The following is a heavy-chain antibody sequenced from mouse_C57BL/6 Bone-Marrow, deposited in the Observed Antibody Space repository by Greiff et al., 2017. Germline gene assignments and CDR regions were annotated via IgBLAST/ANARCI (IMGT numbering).Heavy chain of an antibody. J-gene: IGHJ1*03. CDR1: GFTFSSYA. V-gene: IGHV5-4*01. CDR2: ISDGGSYT. D-gene: IGHD1-1*01. CDR3: ARDLLVATNCDV. Sequence: DVQLVESGGGLVKPGGSLKLSCAASGFTFSSYAMSWVRQTPEKRLEWVAPISDGGSYTYYPDNVKGRFTISRDNAKNNLYLQMSHLKSEDTAMYYCARDLLVATNCDVWGTVTTLTGSS.